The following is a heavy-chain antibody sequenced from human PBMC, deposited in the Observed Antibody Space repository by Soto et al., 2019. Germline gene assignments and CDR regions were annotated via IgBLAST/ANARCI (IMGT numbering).Heavy chain of an antibody. V-gene: IGHV1-18*01. CDR1: GYTFTSYG. Sequence: GASVKVSCKASGYTFTSYGISWVRQAPGQGLEWMGWISAYNGSTNYAQKLQGRVTMTTDTSTSTAYMELRSLRSDDTAVYYCANIVAGTWVFDYWGQGTLVTVSS. D-gene: IGHD6-19*01. CDR2: ISAYNGST. J-gene: IGHJ4*02. CDR3: ANIVAGTWVFDY.